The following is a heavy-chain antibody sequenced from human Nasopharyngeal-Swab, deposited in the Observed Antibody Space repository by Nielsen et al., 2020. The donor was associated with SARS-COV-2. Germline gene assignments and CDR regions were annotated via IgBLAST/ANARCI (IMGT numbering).Heavy chain of an antibody. CDR2: ISYDGSNK. J-gene: IGHJ6*03. D-gene: IGHD6-13*01. CDR3: ARDQGSSSWLNYYYYMDV. Sequence: WIRQPPGKGLEWVAVISYDGSNKYYADSVKGRFTISRDNSKNTLYLQMNGLRAEDTAVYYCARDQGSSSWLNYYYYMDVWGKGTTVTVSS. V-gene: IGHV3-33*05.